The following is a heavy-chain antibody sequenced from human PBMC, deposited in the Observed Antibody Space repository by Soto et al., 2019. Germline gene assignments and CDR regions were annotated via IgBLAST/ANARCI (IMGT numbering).Heavy chain of an antibody. CDR3: ARDGYDILTGYSTDAFDI. CDR2: IYYSGST. CDR1: GGSISIYY. V-gene: IGHV4-59*01. J-gene: IGHJ3*02. Sequence: NPSDTLSLTCTVSGGSISIYYWSWIRQPPGKGLEWIGYIYYSGSTNYNPSLKSRVTISVDTSKNQFSLKLSSVTAADTAVYYCARDGYDILTGYSTDAFDIWGQGTMVTVSS. D-gene: IGHD3-9*01.